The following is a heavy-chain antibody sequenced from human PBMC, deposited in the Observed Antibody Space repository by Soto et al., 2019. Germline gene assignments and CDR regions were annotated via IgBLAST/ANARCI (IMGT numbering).Heavy chain of an antibody. CDR3: ARDCSGGSCSHAFDI. CDR2: INHRGST. CDR1: GGSFSGYY. Sequence: PSETLSLTCAVYGGSFSGYYWSWIRQPPGKGLEWIGEINHRGSTKYNPSLKSRVSMSVDTSKNQFSLKLSSVTAADTAVYYCARDCSGGSCSHAFDIWGQGTMVTVSS. J-gene: IGHJ3*02. D-gene: IGHD2-15*01. V-gene: IGHV4-34*01.